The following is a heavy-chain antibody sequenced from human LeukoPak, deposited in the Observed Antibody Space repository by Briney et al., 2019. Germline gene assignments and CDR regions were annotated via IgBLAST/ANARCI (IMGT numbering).Heavy chain of an antibody. CDR2: INPNSGGT. J-gene: IGHJ4*02. CDR1: GYTFTVYY. Sequence: ASVKVSCKASGYTFTVYYIHWVRQAPGQGLEWMGWINPNSGGTKYAEKFQGRVTMTRDTSISTAYMEVGRLTSDDTAVYYCARDDCSGGSCYRTWGQGTLVTVSS. D-gene: IGHD2-15*01. V-gene: IGHV1-2*02. CDR3: ARDDCSGGSCYRT.